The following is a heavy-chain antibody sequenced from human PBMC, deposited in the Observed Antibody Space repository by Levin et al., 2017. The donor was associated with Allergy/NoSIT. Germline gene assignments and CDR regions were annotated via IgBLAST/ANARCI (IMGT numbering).Heavy chain of an antibody. V-gene: IGHV4-39*01. J-gene: IGHJ5*02. CDR2: IYYSGST. D-gene: IGHD6-19*01. CDR3: ARPYSSGWYGFDGWFDP. Sequence: SETLSLTCTVSGGSISSSSYYWGWIRQPPGTGLEWIGSIYYSGSTYYNPSLKSRVTISVDTSKNQFSLKLSSVTAADTAVYYCARPYSSGWYGFDGWFDPWGQGTLVTVSS. CDR1: GGSISSSSYY.